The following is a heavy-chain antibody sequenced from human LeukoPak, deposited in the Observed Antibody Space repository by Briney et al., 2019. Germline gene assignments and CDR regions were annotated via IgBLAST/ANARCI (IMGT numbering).Heavy chain of an antibody. CDR1: GFTFSSYD. J-gene: IGHJ4*02. CDR3: ARDRGVATMDY. V-gene: IGHV3-48*03. D-gene: IGHD5-12*01. Sequence: GGSLRLSCAASGFTFSSYDLNWVRQAPGKGLEWVSYIVGNGITIYYADSVKGRFTISRDNAKNSLYLQMNSLRPEDTAVYYCARDRGVATMDYWGQGTLVTVSS. CDR2: IVGNGITI.